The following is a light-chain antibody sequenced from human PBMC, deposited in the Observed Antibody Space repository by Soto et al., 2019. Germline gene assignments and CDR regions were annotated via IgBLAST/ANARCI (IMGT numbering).Light chain of an antibody. CDR3: AAWDGSLNAVV. CDR1: GSNIGSNT. CDR2: SNS. J-gene: IGLJ2*01. V-gene: IGLV1-44*01. Sequence: QSVLTQPPSASGAPGQWVTISCSGSGSNIGSNTVNWYQQVPGTAPKLLIYSNSQRPAGVPDRFSGSKSSTSASLAISGLQTEDEADYHCAAWDGSLNAVVFGGGTKLTVL.